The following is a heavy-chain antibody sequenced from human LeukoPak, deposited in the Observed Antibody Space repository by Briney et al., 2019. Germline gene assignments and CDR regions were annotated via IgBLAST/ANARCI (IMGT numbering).Heavy chain of an antibody. Sequence: ASVKVSCKASGYTFAVYFIHWVRQAPGQGLEWMGWINPNGGATAYAQNFQGRVSITRDTSISTAYMELNSLRSDDTAVYFCARSRGYSYEDSWGQGTLVTVSS. CDR1: GYTFAVYF. CDR3: ARSRGYSYEDS. D-gene: IGHD5-18*01. V-gene: IGHV1-2*02. J-gene: IGHJ4*02. CDR2: INPNGGAT.